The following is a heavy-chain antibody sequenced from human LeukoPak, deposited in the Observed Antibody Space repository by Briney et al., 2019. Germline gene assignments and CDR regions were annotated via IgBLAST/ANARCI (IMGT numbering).Heavy chain of an antibody. Sequence: ASVKVSCKSSGYTFTGYYMHWVRQAPGQGLEWMGWINPNSGGTNYAQKFQGRVTMTRDTSISTAYMELSRLRSDDTAVYYCARIIAVAGTHDYWGQGTLVTVSS. CDR3: ARIIAVAGTHDY. V-gene: IGHV1-2*02. CDR1: GYTFTGYY. D-gene: IGHD6-19*01. J-gene: IGHJ4*02. CDR2: INPNSGGT.